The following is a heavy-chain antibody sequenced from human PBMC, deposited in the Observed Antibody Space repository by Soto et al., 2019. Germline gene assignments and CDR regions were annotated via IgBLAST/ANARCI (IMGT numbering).Heavy chain of an antibody. J-gene: IGHJ4*02. CDR3: AKDRVPGSRWNFDF. V-gene: IGHV3-23*01. D-gene: IGHD3-10*01. CDR1: GFTFSTYT. CDR2: IFGNGGQT. Sequence: EVQLLESGGGLVQPGGSLRLSCSASGFTFSTYTMNWVRQAPGKGLEWVSGIFGNGGQTFYADSMKGRVTISRDNSKNTLFVQLNKLRPEDTAVYYCAKDRVPGSRWNFDFWGRGTLVTGSS.